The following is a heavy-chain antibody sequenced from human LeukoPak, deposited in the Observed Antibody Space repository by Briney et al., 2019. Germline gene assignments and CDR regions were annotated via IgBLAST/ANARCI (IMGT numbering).Heavy chain of an antibody. CDR3: ARVGGRYCSGGSCYAWFDP. D-gene: IGHD2-15*01. CDR1: GGSISSSSYY. Sequence: PSETLSLTCTVSGGSISSSSYYWGWIRQPPGKGLEWIGSIYYSGSTYYNPSLKSRVTMSVDTSKNQFSLKLSSVTAADTAVYYCARVGGRYCSGGSCYAWFDPWGQGTLVTVSS. J-gene: IGHJ5*02. V-gene: IGHV4-39*07. CDR2: IYYSGST.